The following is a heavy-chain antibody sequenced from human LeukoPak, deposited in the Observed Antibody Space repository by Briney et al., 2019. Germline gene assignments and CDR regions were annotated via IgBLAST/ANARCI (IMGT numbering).Heavy chain of an antibody. CDR1: GFTFSDYY. CDR2: IKSKTDGGTT. CDR3: TTAPYIWGTHATNY. V-gene: IGHV3-15*01. J-gene: IGHJ4*02. D-gene: IGHD3-16*01. Sequence: GGSLRLSCAASGFTFSDYYMSWIRQAPGKGLEWVGRIKSKTDGGTTDYAAPVKGTFTISRDDSKNTLYLQMNSLKTEDTAVYYCTTAPYIWGTHATNYWGQGTLVTVSS.